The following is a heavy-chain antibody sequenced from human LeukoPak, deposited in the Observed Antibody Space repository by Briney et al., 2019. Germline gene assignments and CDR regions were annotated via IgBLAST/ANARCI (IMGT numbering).Heavy chain of an antibody. Sequence: GGSLRLSCAASGFTFSSSPMSWVRQAPGKGLDWISSISADGPTYYADSVKGRFTISRDNSKNTLYLQMNSLRGEDTAVYYCAKVSQWGSSRWYEGDCGQGTLVTVSS. J-gene: IGHJ4*02. V-gene: IGHV3-23*01. CDR2: ISADGPT. D-gene: IGHD6-13*01. CDR3: AKVSQWGSSRWYEGD. CDR1: GFTFSSSP.